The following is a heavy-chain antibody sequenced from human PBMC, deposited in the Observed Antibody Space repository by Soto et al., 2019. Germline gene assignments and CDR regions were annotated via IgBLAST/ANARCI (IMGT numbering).Heavy chain of an antibody. V-gene: IGHV4-34*01. CDR1: GGSFSGYY. Sequence: SETLSLTCAVYGGSFSGYYWSWIRQPPGKGLEWIGEINHSGSTNYNPSLKSRVTISVDTSKNQFSLKLSSVTAADTAVYYCARLTAAAAFYLDYWGQGTLVTVSS. CDR3: ARLTAAAAFYLDY. CDR2: INHSGST. D-gene: IGHD6-13*01. J-gene: IGHJ4*02.